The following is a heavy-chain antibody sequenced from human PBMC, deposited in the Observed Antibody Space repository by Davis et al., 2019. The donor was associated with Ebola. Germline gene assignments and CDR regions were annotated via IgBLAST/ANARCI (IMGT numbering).Heavy chain of an antibody. CDR2: IYYSGST. J-gene: IGHJ5*02. CDR3: ARVTYYDFWSGPNWYDP. V-gene: IGHV4-39*07. D-gene: IGHD3-3*01. Sequence: GSLRLSCTVSGGSISSSSYYWGWIRQPPGKGLEWIGSIYYSGSTYYNPSLKSRVTISVDTSKNQFSLKLSSVTAADTAVYYCARVTYYDFWSGPNWYDPWGQGTLVTVSS. CDR1: GGSISSSSYY.